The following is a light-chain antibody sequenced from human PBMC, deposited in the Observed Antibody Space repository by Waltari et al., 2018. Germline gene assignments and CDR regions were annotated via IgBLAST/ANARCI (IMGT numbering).Light chain of an antibody. CDR3: SSQSSDNVVL. CDR1: SSDVGTYNS. Sequence: QSALTQPASVSGSPGQSITISCTGTSSDVGTYNSVSWYQDHPGQGPKVIIYDVSDRTSGVSARFSGSKSGNTASLTISGLQAEDEVDYYCSSQSSDNVVLFGGGTKVTVL. V-gene: IGLV2-14*03. CDR2: DVS. J-gene: IGLJ3*02.